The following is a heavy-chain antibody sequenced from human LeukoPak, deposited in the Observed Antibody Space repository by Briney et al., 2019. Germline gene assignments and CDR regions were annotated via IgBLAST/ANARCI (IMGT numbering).Heavy chain of an antibody. CDR1: GFTFSSYA. CDR2: ISGSGGST. J-gene: IGHJ4*02. D-gene: IGHD6-6*01. V-gene: IGHV3-23*01. Sequence: PGGSLRLFCAAYGFTFSSYAMSWVRQAPGKGLEWVSAISGSGGSTYYTDSGKGPFTISRDNSKITLYMQMNSLRAEDTAVYYCAKLKTSIAAGAKVGSTRYYFDYWGQGTLVTVSS. CDR3: AKLKTSIAAGAKVGSTRYYFDY.